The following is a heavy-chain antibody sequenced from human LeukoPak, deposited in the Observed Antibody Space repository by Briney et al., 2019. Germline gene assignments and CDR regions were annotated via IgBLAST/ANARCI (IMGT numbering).Heavy chain of an antibody. J-gene: IGHJ4*02. D-gene: IGHD1-1*01. CDR1: GYTFTSYG. V-gene: IGHV1-18*01. CDR2: ISAYNGNT. CDR3: ARELHVERDDY. Sequence: VASVKVSCKASGYTFTSYGISWVRQAPGQGLEWMGWISAYNGNTNYAQKLQGRVTMSTDTVTSTVYMELRSLRSDDTAVYYCARELHVERDDYWGQGTLVTVSS.